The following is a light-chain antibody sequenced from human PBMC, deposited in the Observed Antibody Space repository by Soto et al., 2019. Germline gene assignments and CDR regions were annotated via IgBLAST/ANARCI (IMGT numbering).Light chain of an antibody. CDR3: QQYGSSLT. J-gene: IGKJ1*01. CDR2: AAS. Sequence: DIQMTQSPSSLSASVGDRVTITCRASQGISNYLAWYQQKPGKVPKLLIYAASTLQSGVPSRFSGSGSGTDFTLTINRLEPEDFALYYCQQYGSSLTFGQGTKVEIQ. V-gene: IGKV1-27*01. CDR1: QGISNY.